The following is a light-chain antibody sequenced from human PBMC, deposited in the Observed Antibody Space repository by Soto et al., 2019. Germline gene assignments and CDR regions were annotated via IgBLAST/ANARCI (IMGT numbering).Light chain of an antibody. CDR1: QSISRW. CDR3: QQYNFYPYT. CDR2: DVS. V-gene: IGKV1-5*01. J-gene: IGKJ2*01. Sequence: DIQMTQSPSTLSASVGDRVTITYRASQSISRWLAWYHQKPGKAPKLLISDVSTLQSGVPSRFSGSGSGTEFTLTISSLQPDDFSTYYCQQYNFYPYTFGQGTKLEI.